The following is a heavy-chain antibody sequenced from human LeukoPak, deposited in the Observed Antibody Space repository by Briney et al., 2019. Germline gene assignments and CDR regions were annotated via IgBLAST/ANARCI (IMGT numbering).Heavy chain of an antibody. Sequence: PGGSLRLSCAASGFTFSSYWMSWVRQAPGKGLEWVANIKQDGSEKYYVDSVKGRFTISRDNARNSLYLQMNSLRAEDTAVYYCASGKGYSGYVGSFDYWGQGTLVTVSS. V-gene: IGHV3-7*01. CDR2: IKQDGSEK. CDR3: ASGKGYSGYVGSFDY. CDR1: GFTFSSYW. J-gene: IGHJ4*02. D-gene: IGHD5-12*01.